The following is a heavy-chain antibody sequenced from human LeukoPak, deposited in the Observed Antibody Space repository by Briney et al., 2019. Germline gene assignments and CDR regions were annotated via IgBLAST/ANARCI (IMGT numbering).Heavy chain of an antibody. J-gene: IGHJ4*02. V-gene: IGHV4-30-4*01. CDR2: IYYSGST. CDR3: ARVRYYASYFDY. D-gene: IGHD3-10*01. Sequence: SETLSLTCTVSGGSISSGDYYWSWIRQPPGKGLEWMGYIYYSGSTYYNPSLKSRVTISVDTSKNQFSLKLSSVTAADTSVYYCARVRYYASYFDYWGPGTLVTVPS. CDR1: GGSISSGDYY.